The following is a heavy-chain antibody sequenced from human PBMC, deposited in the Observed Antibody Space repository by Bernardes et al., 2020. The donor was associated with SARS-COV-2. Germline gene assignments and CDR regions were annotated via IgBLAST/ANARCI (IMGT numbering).Heavy chain of an antibody. CDR2: ISPSSGAT. Sequence: ASVKVSCKASGFTFTDYQIHWVRQAPGQGLEWMGWISPSSGATKYAQNFQGRVTLTRDTSITTTYMELSRLTSDDTAVYYCARVDIEVTPSTDFDFWGQGTLVTVSS. CDR1: GFTFTDYQ. CDR3: ARVDIEVTPSTDFDF. V-gene: IGHV1-2*02. J-gene: IGHJ4*02. D-gene: IGHD2-21*01.